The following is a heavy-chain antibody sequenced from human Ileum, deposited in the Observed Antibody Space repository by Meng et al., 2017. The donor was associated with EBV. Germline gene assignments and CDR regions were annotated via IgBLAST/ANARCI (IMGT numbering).Heavy chain of an antibody. CDR2: IYNSGST. V-gene: IGHV4-61*08. CDR1: GGSVSSGGNY. Sequence: QVRLRESGPGRVKPSETLSLTCSVSGGSVSSGGNYWSWIRQPPGKGLEWIGYIYNSGSTNYNPSLKSRVTISVDTSKNQFSLKLSSVTAADTAVYYCARDGYSSGSDWGQGTLVTVSS. CDR3: ARDGYSSGSD. D-gene: IGHD6-19*01. J-gene: IGHJ4*02.